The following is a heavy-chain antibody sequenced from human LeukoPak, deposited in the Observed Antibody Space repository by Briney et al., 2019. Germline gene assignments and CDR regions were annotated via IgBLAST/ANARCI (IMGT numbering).Heavy chain of an antibody. CDR2: INHSGST. CDR1: GGSISSYY. D-gene: IGHD5-18*01. Sequence: SETLSLTCTVSGGSISSYYWSWIRQPPGKGLEWIAEINHSGSTNYNPSLKSRVTISVDTSKNQFSLKLSSVTAADTAVYYCARRGLGYSYGQDTFKRYYYYYMDVWGKGTTVTISS. CDR3: ARRGLGYSYGQDTFKRYYYYYMDV. J-gene: IGHJ6*03. V-gene: IGHV4-34*01.